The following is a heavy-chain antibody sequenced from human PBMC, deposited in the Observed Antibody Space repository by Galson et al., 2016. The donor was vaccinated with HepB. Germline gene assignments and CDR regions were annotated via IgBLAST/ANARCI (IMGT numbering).Heavy chain of an antibody. V-gene: IGHV4-59*01. CDR1: GGSISSYY. CDR2: IYYTGNT. CDR3: AGWEWFGEFTNDY. Sequence: SETLSLTCSVSGGSISSYYWSWIRQPPGKGLEWIGYIYYTGNTNYNPSLKSRVTISIDTSKNQFSLKLTSLTAADTAVYYCAGWEWFGEFTNDYWGQGTLVTVSS. D-gene: IGHD3-10*01. J-gene: IGHJ4*02.